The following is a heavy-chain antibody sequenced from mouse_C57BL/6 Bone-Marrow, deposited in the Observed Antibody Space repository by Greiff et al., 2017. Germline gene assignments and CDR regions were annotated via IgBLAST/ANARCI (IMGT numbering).Heavy chain of an antibody. Sequence: QFQLQQSGAELSRPGASVKLSCKASGYTFTRFGLSWVKQSTGQGLVWIGEISPRSGNTYYNEKCKGKATLAADKSSSTAYMELRDLTAEDSAVYFCARKEDGPNYWGQGTTLTVSS. V-gene: IGHV1-81*01. J-gene: IGHJ2*01. D-gene: IGHD2-3*01. CDR1: GYTFTRFG. CDR2: ISPRSGNT. CDR3: ARKEDGPNY.